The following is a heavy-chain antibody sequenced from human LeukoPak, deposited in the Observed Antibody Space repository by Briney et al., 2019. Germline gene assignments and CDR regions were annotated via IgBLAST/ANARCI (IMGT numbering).Heavy chain of an antibody. Sequence: GGSLRLSCAASGFTFSSYSMNWVRQAPGKGLEWVSSISSGSTYIYYADSLKSRFTISRDNAKNSLYLQMNSLRAEDTAVYYCAREGVDVFDIWGQGTMVTVSS. J-gene: IGHJ3*02. V-gene: IGHV3-21*01. CDR2: ISSGSTYI. CDR3: AREGVDVFDI. CDR1: GFTFSSYS.